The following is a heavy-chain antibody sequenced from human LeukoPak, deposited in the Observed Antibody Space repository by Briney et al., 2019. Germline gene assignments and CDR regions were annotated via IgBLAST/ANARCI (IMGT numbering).Heavy chain of an antibody. Sequence: PSETLSLTCAVYGGSFSGYYWSWIRQPPGKGLEWIGEINHSGSTNYNPSLKSRVTISVDTSKNQLSLKLSSVTAADTAVYYCARRLAAEYYYYYYYMDVWGKGTTVTVSS. CDR1: GGSFSGYY. D-gene: IGHD6-13*01. V-gene: IGHV4-34*01. J-gene: IGHJ6*03. CDR3: ARRLAAEYYYYYYYMDV. CDR2: INHSGST.